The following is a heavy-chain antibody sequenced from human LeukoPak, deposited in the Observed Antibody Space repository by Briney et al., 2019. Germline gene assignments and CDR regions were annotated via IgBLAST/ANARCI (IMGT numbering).Heavy chain of an antibody. Sequence: GASVKVSCKASGGTFSSYAISWVRQAPGQGLEWMGGIIPIFGTANYAQKFQGRVMITADESTSTAYMELSSLRSDDTAVYYCARGQGPYGLRPKYYFDYWGQGTLVTVSS. CDR2: IIPIFGTA. V-gene: IGHV1-69*13. J-gene: IGHJ4*02. D-gene: IGHD5-12*01. CDR3: ARGQGPYGLRPKYYFDY. CDR1: GGTFSSYA.